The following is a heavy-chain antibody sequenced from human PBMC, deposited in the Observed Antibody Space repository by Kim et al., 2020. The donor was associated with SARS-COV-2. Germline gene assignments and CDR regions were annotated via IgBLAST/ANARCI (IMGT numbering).Heavy chain of an antibody. CDR3: AREGGYGGNEGWFDP. CDR2: IIPILGIA. D-gene: IGHD4-17*01. J-gene: IGHJ5*02. CDR1: GGTFSSYA. V-gene: IGHV1-69*04. Sequence: SVKVSCKASGGTFSSYAISWVRQAPGQGLEWMGRIIPILGIANYAQKFQGRVTITADKSTSTAYMELSSLRSEDTAVYYCAREGGYGGNEGWFDPWGQGTLVTVSS.